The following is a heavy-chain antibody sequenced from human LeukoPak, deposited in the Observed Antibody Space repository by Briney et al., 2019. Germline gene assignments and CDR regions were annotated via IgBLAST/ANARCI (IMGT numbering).Heavy chain of an antibody. Sequence: SETLSLTCTVSGGSISSSSYYWGWIRQPPGKGLEWIGGIYYSGSTYYNPFLKSRVTISVDTSKNQFSLELSSVTAADTAVYYCARHQTPWRVGATAACDYWGQGTLVTVSS. CDR1: GGSISSSSYY. V-gene: IGHV4-39*01. D-gene: IGHD1-26*01. CDR2: IYYSGST. CDR3: ARHQTPWRVGATAACDY. J-gene: IGHJ4*02.